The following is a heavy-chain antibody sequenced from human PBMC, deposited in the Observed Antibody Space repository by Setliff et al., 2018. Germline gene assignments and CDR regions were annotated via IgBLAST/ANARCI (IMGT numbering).Heavy chain of an antibody. Sequence: SETLSLTCTVSGGSISSSRHCWGWIRQPPGKGLEWIGTIYYSGSTYYNPSLKSRVTISVDTSKNQFSLKLSSVTAADTAVYYCAREAVYSSSGYFYYYGMDVWGQGTTVTVSS. J-gene: IGHJ6*02. D-gene: IGHD6-13*01. CDR1: GGSISSSRHC. CDR3: AREAVYSSSGYFYYYGMDV. V-gene: IGHV4-39*07. CDR2: IYYSGST.